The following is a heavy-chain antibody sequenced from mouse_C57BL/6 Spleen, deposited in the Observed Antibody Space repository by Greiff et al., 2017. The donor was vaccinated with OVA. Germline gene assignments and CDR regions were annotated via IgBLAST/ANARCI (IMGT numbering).Heavy chain of an antibody. CDR2: IDPANGNT. V-gene: IGHV14-3*01. J-gene: IGHJ3*01. CDR1: GFNIKNTY. CDR3: APIYYDYYEGFAY. D-gene: IGHD2-4*01. Sequence: EVQGVESVAELVRPGASVKLSCTASGFNIKNTYMHWVKQRPEQGLEWIGRIDPANGNTKYAPKFQGKATITADTSSNTAYLQLSSLTSEDTAIYYCAPIYYDYYEGFAYWGQGTLVTVSA.